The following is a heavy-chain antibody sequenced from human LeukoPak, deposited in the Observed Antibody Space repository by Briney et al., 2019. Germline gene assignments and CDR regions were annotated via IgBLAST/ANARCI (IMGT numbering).Heavy chain of an antibody. D-gene: IGHD3-22*01. CDR3: ARAPSEIGGYYPEYFRH. V-gene: IGHV3-74*01. CDR2: TKSDGKT. CDR1: GFSFSSYW. Sequence: GGSLRLSCAASGFSFSSYWMHWVRQAPGKGLVWVSRTKSDGKTNYADSVKGRFTISRDNAKNIVSLQMNSLRAEDTGVYYCARAPSEIGGYYPEYFRHWGQGTLVTVSS. J-gene: IGHJ1*01.